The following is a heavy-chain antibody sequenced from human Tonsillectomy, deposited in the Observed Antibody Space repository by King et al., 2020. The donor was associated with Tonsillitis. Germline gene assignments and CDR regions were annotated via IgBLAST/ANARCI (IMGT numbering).Heavy chain of an antibody. CDR3: ARNGAWRGVVTVRFLSMDV. Sequence: QLQESGPGLVKPSETLSLTCTVSGGSVSSGSHYWSWIRQPPGKGLEWIGNLYYIGSTKYNPSLKSRVTISVDTSKNQFSLKLSSVTAADTAVYYCARNGAWRGVVTVRFLSMDVWGQGTTVTVSS. CDR2: LYYIGST. CDR1: GGSVSSGSHY. V-gene: IGHV4-61*01. D-gene: IGHD3-3*01. J-gene: IGHJ6*02.